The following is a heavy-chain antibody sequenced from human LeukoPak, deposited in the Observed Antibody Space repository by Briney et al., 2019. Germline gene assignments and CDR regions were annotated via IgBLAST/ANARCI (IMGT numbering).Heavy chain of an antibody. CDR1: GFRFSVYS. Sequence: GGSLRLSCAASGFRFSVYSMNWVRQAPGKGLEWVSYINSFSGVMYYADSVRGRFTISRDDAKNSLYLQMNSLRVEDAAFYYCAKDNRRHYTSGPNPDSLHWGQGALVTVSS. V-gene: IGHV3-48*04. D-gene: IGHD6-19*01. J-gene: IGHJ4*02. CDR3: AKDNRRHYTSGPNPDSLH. CDR2: INSFSGVM.